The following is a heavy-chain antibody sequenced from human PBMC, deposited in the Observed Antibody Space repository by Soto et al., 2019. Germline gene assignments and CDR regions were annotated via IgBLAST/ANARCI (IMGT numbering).Heavy chain of an antibody. J-gene: IGHJ4*02. CDR3: ARGRASGSYYLLDY. D-gene: IGHD3-10*01. V-gene: IGHV1-8*01. CDR1: RDAFTTNN. CDR2: INPNSGNI. Sequence: SVKDSCKASRDAFTTNNVSWVRQATGNGIEWMGWINPNSGNIGYAQRFQGRVTMTRDTAIRTAYMAVSSLRSDDTAVYYCARGRASGSYYLLDYWGQGTLVTVPQ.